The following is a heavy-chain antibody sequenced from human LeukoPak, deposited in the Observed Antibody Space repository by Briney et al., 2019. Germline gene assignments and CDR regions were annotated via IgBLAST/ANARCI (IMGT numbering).Heavy chain of an antibody. CDR2: IDFTSRYI. V-gene: IGHV3-21*01. D-gene: IGHD6-13*01. Sequence: RAGGSLRLSCAASGSTFSGYSMNWVRQAPGRGLEWVSSIDFTSRYIYNADSVKGRFTTSRDNAKNSLDLQMNSLKVEDTAVYYCATPAAGPGAEYSLYWGQGTLVIVSS. CDR1: GSTFSGYS. J-gene: IGHJ1*01. CDR3: ATPAAGPGAEYSLY.